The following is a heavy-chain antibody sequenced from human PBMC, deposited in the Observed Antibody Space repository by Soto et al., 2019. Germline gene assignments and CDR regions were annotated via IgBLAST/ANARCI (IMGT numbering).Heavy chain of an antibody. Sequence: WIWIRQSPGKGLEWIGYIYYSGSIFYHPSFKSRVTISVDTSKNQFSLQLSSVTAADTAVYFCAREDDGGDRDYYGLDVWGQGTTVTVSS. CDR2: IYYSGSI. D-gene: IGHD2-21*02. J-gene: IGHJ6*02. V-gene: IGHV4-30-4*01. CDR3: AREDDGGDRDYYGLDV.